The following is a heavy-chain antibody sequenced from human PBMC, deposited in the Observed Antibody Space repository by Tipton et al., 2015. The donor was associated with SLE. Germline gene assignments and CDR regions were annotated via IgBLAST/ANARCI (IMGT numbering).Heavy chain of an antibody. CDR2: IRYDGSNK. D-gene: IGHD2-2*01. CDR3: AKDLGEYQRYFDY. J-gene: IGHJ4*02. Sequence: SLRLSCAASGFTFSSYGMHWVRQAPGKGLEWVAFIRYDGSNKYYADSVKGRFTISRDNSKNTLYLQMNSLRAEDTAVYYCAKDLGEYQRYFDYWGQGTLVTVSS. CDR1: GFTFSSYG. V-gene: IGHV3-30*02.